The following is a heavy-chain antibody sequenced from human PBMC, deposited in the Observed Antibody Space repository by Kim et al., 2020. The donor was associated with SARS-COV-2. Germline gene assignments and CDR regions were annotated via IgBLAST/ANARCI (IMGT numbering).Heavy chain of an antibody. J-gene: IGHJ6*02. V-gene: IGHV3-30*18. D-gene: IGHD3-10*01. CDR1: GFTLRSYG. Sequence: GGSLRLSCAASGFTLRSYGMHWVRQAPGKGLEWVAVISYDGSNKNYADPVKGRFTISRDNSKNTLYLQMNSLRAEDTAVYYCAKESGSGSYYAWTYYYYGMDVWGQGTTVTVSS. CDR3: AKESGSGSYYAWTYYYYGMDV. CDR2: ISYDGSNK.